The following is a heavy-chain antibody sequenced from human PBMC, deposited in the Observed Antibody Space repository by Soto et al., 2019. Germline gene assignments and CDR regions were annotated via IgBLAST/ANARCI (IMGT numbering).Heavy chain of an antibody. CDR2: IYYSGST. V-gene: IGHV4-30-4*01. CDR3: AGRDYYDSSGYFSGAFDY. Sequence: SETLSLTCTVSGGSISSGDYYWSWIRQPPGKGLEWIGYIYYSGSTYYNPSLKSRVTISVDTSKNQFSLKLSSVTAADTAVYYFAGRDYYDSSGYFSGAFDYWGQGTLVTVSS. CDR1: GGSISSGDYY. D-gene: IGHD3-22*01. J-gene: IGHJ4*02.